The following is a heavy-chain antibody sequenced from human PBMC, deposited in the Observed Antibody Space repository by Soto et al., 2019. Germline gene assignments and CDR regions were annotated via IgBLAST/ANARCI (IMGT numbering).Heavy chain of an antibody. D-gene: IGHD6-19*01. V-gene: IGHV3-9*01. CDR3: AKMGPVAGSGLGYFDY. J-gene: IGHJ4*02. CDR1: GFIFGDYV. Sequence: PGGSLRLSCAASGFIFGDYVMHWVRQAPGKGLEWVSGITWDSAIIGYVDSVKGRFTISRDNAKNSLYLQMNSLRAEDTALYYCAKMGPVAGSGLGYFDYWGQGTLVTVSS. CDR2: ITWDSAII.